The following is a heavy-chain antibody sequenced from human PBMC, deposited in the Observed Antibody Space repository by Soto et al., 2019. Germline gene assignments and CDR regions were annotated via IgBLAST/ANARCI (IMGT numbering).Heavy chain of an antibody. Sequence: QPXGSLRLSCAAAGFTFSSYAMHWVRQAPGKGLDWVAVISYDGSNKYYADSVKGRFTISRDNSKNTLYLQMNSLRAEDTAVYYCAREFDETSSYYYGSGSYAHGGMDVWGQGTTVTVSS. V-gene: IGHV3-30-3*01. CDR1: GFTFSSYA. CDR3: AREFDETSSYYYGSGSYAHGGMDV. D-gene: IGHD3-10*01. CDR2: ISYDGSNK. J-gene: IGHJ6*02.